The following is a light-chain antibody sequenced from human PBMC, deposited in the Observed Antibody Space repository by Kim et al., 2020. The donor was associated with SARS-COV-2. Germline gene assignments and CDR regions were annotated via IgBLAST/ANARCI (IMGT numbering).Light chain of an antibody. Sequence: RATINCKSSQSVLYSSNNKNYVAWYQQKPGQPPKLLIYWASTRESGVPDRFSGSGSGTDFTLTISNLQAEDVAVYYCQQYYSTPYTFGQGTKLEI. CDR2: WAS. CDR3: QQYYSTPYT. V-gene: IGKV4-1*01. J-gene: IGKJ2*01. CDR1: QSVLYSSNNKNY.